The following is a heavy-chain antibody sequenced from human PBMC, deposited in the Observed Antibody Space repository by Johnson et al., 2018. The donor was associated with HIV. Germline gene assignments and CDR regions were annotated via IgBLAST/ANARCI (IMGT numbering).Heavy chain of an antibody. D-gene: IGHD7-27*01. CDR1: GFTFSSYA. V-gene: IGHV3-30*04. Sequence: QVQLVESGGGLVQPGGSLRLSCAASGFTFSSYAMHWVRQAPGKGLEWVAVISYDGSNKYYADSVKGRFTISRDNSKNTLYLQMNSLRAEDPAVYYCARESRLGPLAHAFDIWGQGTMVTVSS. CDR3: ARESRLGPLAHAFDI. J-gene: IGHJ3*02. CDR2: ISYDGSNK.